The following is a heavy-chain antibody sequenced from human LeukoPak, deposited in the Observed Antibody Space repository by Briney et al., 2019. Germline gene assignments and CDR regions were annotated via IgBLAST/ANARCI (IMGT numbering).Heavy chain of an antibody. CDR2: INAGNGNT. J-gene: IGHJ4*02. CDR3: ARGRLNPYYDSSGYYLDY. CDR1: GYTFTSYA. Sequence: GASVKVSCTASGYTFTSYAMHWVRQAPGQRLEWMGWINAGNGNTKYSQKFQGRVTITRDTSASTAYMELSSLRSEDTAVYYCARGRLNPYYDSSGYYLDYWGQGTLVTVSS. V-gene: IGHV1-3*01. D-gene: IGHD3-22*01.